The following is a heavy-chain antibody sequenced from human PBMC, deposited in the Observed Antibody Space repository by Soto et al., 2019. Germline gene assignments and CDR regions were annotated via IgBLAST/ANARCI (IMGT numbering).Heavy chain of an antibody. CDR3: AKEVSLGSTVDLGY. J-gene: IGHJ4*02. Sequence: GSLRLCCAASGFSFSNDNLNWIRQAPGTGLEWVSSIISSGSLIYYADSAKGRFTISRDNAKNSLYLQMNSLRAEDTALYYCAKEVSLGSTVDLGYWGQGTLVTVSS. V-gene: IGHV3-21*01. D-gene: IGHD7-27*01. CDR1: GFSFSNDN. CDR2: IISSGSLI.